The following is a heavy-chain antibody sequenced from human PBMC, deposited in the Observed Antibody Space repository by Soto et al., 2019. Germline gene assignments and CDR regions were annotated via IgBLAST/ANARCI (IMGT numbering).Heavy chain of an antibody. Sequence: GGSLRLSCAASGFTFSSYAMHWVRQAPGKGLEWVAVISYDGSNKYYADSVKGRFTISRDNSKNTLYLQMNSLRAEDTAVYYCARDLSGSYQYYYYGMDVWGQGTTVTVSS. D-gene: IGHD1-26*01. CDR3: ARDLSGSYQYYYYGMDV. CDR1: GFTFSSYA. J-gene: IGHJ6*02. V-gene: IGHV3-30-3*01. CDR2: ISYDGSNK.